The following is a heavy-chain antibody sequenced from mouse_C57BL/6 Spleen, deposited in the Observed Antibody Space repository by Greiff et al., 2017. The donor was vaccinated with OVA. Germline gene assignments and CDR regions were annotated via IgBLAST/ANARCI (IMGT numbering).Heavy chain of an antibody. CDR2: IYPGSGST. CDR3: ARNGRGASSVVGD. CDR1: GYTFTSYW. Sequence: QVQLQQPGAELVKPGASVKMSCKASGYTFTSYWITWVKQRPGHGLEWIGDIYPGSGSTNYNEKFKSKATLTVDTSSSTAYMQLSSLTAEDSAVYYCARNGRGASSVVGDWGQGTTRTVSS. D-gene: IGHD3-2*02. J-gene: IGHJ2*01. V-gene: IGHV1-55*01.